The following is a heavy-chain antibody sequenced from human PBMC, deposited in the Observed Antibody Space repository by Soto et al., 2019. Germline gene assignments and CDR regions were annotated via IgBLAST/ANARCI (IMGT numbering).Heavy chain of an antibody. CDR3: TTDRRHMYDCDY. V-gene: IGHV3-15*01. Sequence: EVQLVESGGGLVKPGGSLRLSCAASGFTFDNAWMSWVRQAPGKELEWVGRIKSKTDGGTADYAAPAQGRFTISRDDSTNTLVLQMNSLKTEDTAVYYWTTDRRHMYDCDYWGQGTLVPDS. CDR1: GFTFDNAW. J-gene: IGHJ4*02. CDR2: IKSKTDGGTA. D-gene: IGHD2-8*01.